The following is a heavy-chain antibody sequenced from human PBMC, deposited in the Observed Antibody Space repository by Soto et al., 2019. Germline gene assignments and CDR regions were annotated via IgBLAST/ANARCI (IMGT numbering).Heavy chain of an antibody. CDR3: ASLFGEYCSGGSCYEDY. Sequence: GGSLILSCAASGFTFSSYSMNWVRQAPGKGLEWVSYISSSSSTIYYADSVKGRFTISRDNAKNSLYLQMNSLRAEDTAVYYCASLFGEYCSGGSCYEDYWGQGTLVTVSS. J-gene: IGHJ4*02. CDR1: GFTFSSYS. CDR2: ISSSSSTI. D-gene: IGHD2-15*01. V-gene: IGHV3-48*01.